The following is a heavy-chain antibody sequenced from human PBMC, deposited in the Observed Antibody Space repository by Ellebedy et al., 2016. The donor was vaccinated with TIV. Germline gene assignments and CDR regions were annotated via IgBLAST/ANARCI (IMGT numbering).Heavy chain of an antibody. J-gene: IGHJ3*02. CDR1: GFTFSPYS. CDR2: ISGSSLTK. CDR3: ARDMAWGNERMNDAFDI. D-gene: IGHD7-27*01. V-gene: IGHV3-48*04. Sequence: GESLKISCAASGFTFSPYSMNWVRQAPGKGLEWVSYISGSSLTKFYADSVKGRFTISRDNAESSLYRQMNSLTVEDTAVYYCARDMAWGNERMNDAFDIWGQGTMVTVSS.